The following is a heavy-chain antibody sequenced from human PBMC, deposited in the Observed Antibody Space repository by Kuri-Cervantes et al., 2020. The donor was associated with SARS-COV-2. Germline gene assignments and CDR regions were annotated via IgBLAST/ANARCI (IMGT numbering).Heavy chain of an antibody. D-gene: IGHD2-8*01. CDR3: TTILNPLRPFDY. V-gene: IGHV3-15*01. Sequence: GESLKISCAASGFTFSNAWMSWVRQAPGKGLEWVGRIKSKTDGGTTDYAAPVKGRFTISRDDSKNTLYLQMNSLKTEDTAVYYCTTILNPLRPFDYWGQGTLVTVS. J-gene: IGHJ4*02. CDR1: GFTFSNAW. CDR2: IKSKTDGGTT.